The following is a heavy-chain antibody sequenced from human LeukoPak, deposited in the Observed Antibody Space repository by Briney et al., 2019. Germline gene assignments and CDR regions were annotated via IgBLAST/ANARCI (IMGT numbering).Heavy chain of an antibody. J-gene: IGHJ4*02. V-gene: IGHV4-34*01. D-gene: IGHD3-3*01. Sequence: PSETLSLTCADYGWPFSGYYWSWIRQPPGKGLQWIGEINHNGRTNYNPSLKSRVTISVDTSKNQFSLKLNSVTAADTAVYYCARGRPTYDFWSGYYADYWGQGTLVTVSS. CDR1: GWPFSGYY. CDR2: INHNGRT. CDR3: ARGRPTYDFWSGYYADY.